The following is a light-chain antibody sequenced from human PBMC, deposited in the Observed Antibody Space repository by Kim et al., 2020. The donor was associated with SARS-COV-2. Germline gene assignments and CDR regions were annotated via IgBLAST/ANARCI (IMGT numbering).Light chain of an antibody. V-gene: IGLV1-44*01. CDR2: DNS. CDR1: SSNIGTNT. CDR3: AAWDDNMSVI. J-gene: IGLJ2*01. Sequence: ELTQPPSASGTPGQRVTISCSGSSSNIGTNTVSWYQQLPGTAPKLLIYDNSQRPSGVPDRFSGSKSGTSASLAISGLKYEDEADYYCAAWDDNMSVIFGGGTQLTVL.